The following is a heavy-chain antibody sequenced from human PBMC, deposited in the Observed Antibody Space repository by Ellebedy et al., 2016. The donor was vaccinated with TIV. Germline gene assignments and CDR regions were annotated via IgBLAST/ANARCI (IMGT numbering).Heavy chain of an antibody. CDR2: ISGSGGST. CDR3: AKGPGDYGGKGLDY. D-gene: IGHD4-17*01. V-gene: IGHV3-23*01. CDR1: RFTFSGYW. Sequence: GESLKISCAASRFTFSGYWMSWVRQAPGKGLEWVSAISGSGGSTYYADSVKGRFTISRDNSKNTLYLQMNSLRAEDTAVYYCAKGPGDYGGKGLDYWGQGTLVTVSS. J-gene: IGHJ4*02.